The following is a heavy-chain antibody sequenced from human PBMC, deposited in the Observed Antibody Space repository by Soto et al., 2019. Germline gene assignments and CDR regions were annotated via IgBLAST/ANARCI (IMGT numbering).Heavy chain of an antibody. CDR2: IYYSGST. CDR3: ARDRRSRDTVTPDRWFGP. D-gene: IGHD4-17*01. CDR1: GGSISSGGSY. Sequence: QVQLQESGPGLVKPSQTLSLTCTVSGGSISSGGSYWSWIRQHPGKGLEWIGYIYYSGSTYYNPSLKSRVTISVDTAKNQFSRKLSSVTAADTAVYYCARDRRSRDTVTPDRWFGPCGQGTLVTVSS. J-gene: IGHJ5*02. V-gene: IGHV4-31*03.